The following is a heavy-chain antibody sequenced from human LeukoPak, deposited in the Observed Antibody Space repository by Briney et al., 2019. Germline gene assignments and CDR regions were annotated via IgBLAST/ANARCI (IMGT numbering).Heavy chain of an antibody. CDR3: ARVFELTGTTGGDY. CDR1: GYTFTGYH. Sequence: ASVKVSCKASGYTFTGYHMHWVRQAPGQGLEWMGWINPNSGGTNYAQKFQGRVTMTRDTSISTAYMELSRLRSDDTAVYYCARVFELTGTTGGDYWGQGTLVTVSS. CDR2: INPNSGGT. V-gene: IGHV1-2*02. D-gene: IGHD1-7*01. J-gene: IGHJ4*02.